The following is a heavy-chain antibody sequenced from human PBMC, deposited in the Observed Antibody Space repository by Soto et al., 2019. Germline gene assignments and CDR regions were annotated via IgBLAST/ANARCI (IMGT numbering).Heavy chain of an antibody. CDR3: ARASSVGVVVPAAIPSYYYYYGMDV. CDR1: GFTFSSYW. CDR2: IKQDGSEK. Sequence: GGSLRLSCAASGFTFSSYWMSWVRQAPGKGLEWVANIKQDGSEKYYVDSVKGRFTISRDNAKNSLYLQMNSLRAEDTAVYYCARASSVGVVVPAAIPSYYYYYGMDVWGQGTTVTAP. J-gene: IGHJ6*02. V-gene: IGHV3-7*01. D-gene: IGHD2-2*02.